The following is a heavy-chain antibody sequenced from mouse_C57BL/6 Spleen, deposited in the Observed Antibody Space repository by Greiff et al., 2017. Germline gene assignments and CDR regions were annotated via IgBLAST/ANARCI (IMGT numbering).Heavy chain of an antibody. CDR2: IYPGDGDT. CDR3: APYLLRYAMDY. CDR1: GYAFSSSW. D-gene: IGHD2-1*01. Sequence: QVQLQQSGPELVKPGASVKISCKASGYAFSSSWMNWVKQRPGKGLEWIGRIYPGDGDTNYNGKFKGKATLTADKSSSTAYMQLISLTSEDSAVYFCAPYLLRYAMDYWGQGTSVTVSS. V-gene: IGHV1-82*01. J-gene: IGHJ4*01.